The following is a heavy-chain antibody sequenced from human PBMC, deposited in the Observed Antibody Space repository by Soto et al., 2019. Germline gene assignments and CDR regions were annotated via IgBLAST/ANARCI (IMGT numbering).Heavy chain of an antibody. CDR3: ARARGYNYGEQTFDY. J-gene: IGHJ4*02. D-gene: IGHD5-18*01. Sequence: QVQLVESGGGVVQPGRSLRLSCAVSGFRFNGYAMHWVRQAPGKGLEWVAVIWYDGSNENYGDSVKGRFTISRDNSKNTVYLQQTSLKAEDTAAYYCARARGYNYGEQTFDYWGQGTLVTVSP. V-gene: IGHV3-33*01. CDR2: IWYDGSNE. CDR1: GFRFNGYA.